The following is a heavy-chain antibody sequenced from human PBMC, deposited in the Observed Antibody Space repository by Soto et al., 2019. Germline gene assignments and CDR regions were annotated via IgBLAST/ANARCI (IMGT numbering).Heavy chain of an antibody. CDR1: GGSISSSSYY. CDR3: ARHLYDYIWGSFRPHQSDY. V-gene: IGHV4-39*01. D-gene: IGHD3-16*01. CDR2: IDYSGST. Sequence: QLQLQESGPGLVKPSETLSLTCTFSGGSISSSSYYWGWILQPPGKGLEWLGSIDYSGSTYYNPSLKSRVTISADTSKNPFSLKMNCVTAADTAVYYCARHLYDYIWGSFRPHQSDYWGQGSLVTVSS. J-gene: IGHJ4*02.